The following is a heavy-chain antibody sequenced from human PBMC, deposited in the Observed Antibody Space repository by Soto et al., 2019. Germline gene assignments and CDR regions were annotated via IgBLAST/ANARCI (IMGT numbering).Heavy chain of an antibody. V-gene: IGHV1-69*02. D-gene: IGHD5-18*01. J-gene: IGHJ6*02. CDR3: ARCIQEDYYYGMDV. Sequence: XVKVSCKASGGTFSRYTISWVRHAPGQGLEWMGRIIPILGIANYAQKFRGRVTMTTDTSTSTVYMELRNLRSDDTAVYYCARCIQEDYYYGMDVWGQGTTVTVSS. CDR2: IIPILGIA. CDR1: GGTFSRYT.